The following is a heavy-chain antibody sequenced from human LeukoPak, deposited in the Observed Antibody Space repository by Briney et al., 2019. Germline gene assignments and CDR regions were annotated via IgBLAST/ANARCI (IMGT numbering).Heavy chain of an antibody. J-gene: IGHJ4*02. CDR2: IYYSGST. CDR3: VRVDNGGNYFDY. D-gene: IGHD4-23*01. Sequence: PSETLSLTCTVSGASISSSTDYWGWIRQPPGTGLEWIANIYYSGSTYYNPSLKSRVTISVDTSKNQFSLKLSSVTAADTAVYYCVRVDNGGNYFDYWGQGTLVTVSS. CDR1: GASISSSTDY. V-gene: IGHV4-39*01.